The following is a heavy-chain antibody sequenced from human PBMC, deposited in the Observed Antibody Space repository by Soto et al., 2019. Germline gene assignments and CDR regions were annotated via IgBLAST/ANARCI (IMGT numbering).Heavy chain of an antibody. J-gene: IGHJ4*02. V-gene: IGHV1-3*01. CDR1: GYTFTSYA. D-gene: IGHD4-17*01. Sequence: QVQLVQSGAEVKKPGASVKVSCKASGYTFTSYAMHWVRQAPGQRLEWMGWINAGNGNTKYSQKFQDRVTITRDTSASTAYMELSSLRSEDTAVYYCATAPTVTTGGYFDYWGQGTLVTVSS. CDR2: INAGNGNT. CDR3: ATAPTVTTGGYFDY.